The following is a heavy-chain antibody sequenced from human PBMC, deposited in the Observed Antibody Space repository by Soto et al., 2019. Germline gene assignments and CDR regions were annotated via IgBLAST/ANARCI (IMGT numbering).Heavy chain of an antibody. CDR1: GFTFSNYA. D-gene: IGHD3-3*01. V-gene: IGHV3-23*01. CDR2: IGDSGVTT. CDR3: VKDWSGDKCPCMDV. Sequence: EVQLLESGGGLIQPGGSLRLSCAASGFTFSNYAMTWVRQAPGKGLEWVSTIGDSGVTTYFADSVKGRFTISRDNAKNALYLQMNSLRADATAVYYCVKDWSGDKCPCMDVWGQGTTVTVSS. J-gene: IGHJ6*02.